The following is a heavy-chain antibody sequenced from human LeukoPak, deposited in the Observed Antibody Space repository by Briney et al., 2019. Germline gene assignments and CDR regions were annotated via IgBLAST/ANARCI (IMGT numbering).Heavy chain of an antibody. CDR2: IYYSGST. J-gene: IGHJ3*02. V-gene: IGHV4-59*01. D-gene: IGHD3-3*01. Sequence: SETLSLTCTVSGGSISSYYWSWIRQPPGKGLEWIGYIYYSGSTNYNPSLKSRVTISVDTSKNQFSLKLSSVTAADTAVYYCARDGPPGWSGYRPIIWGQGTMVTVSS. CDR1: GGSISSYY. CDR3: ARDGPPGWSGYRPII.